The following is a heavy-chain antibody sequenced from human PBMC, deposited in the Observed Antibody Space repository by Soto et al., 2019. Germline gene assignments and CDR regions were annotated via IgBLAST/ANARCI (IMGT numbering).Heavy chain of an antibody. Sequence: QVQLVQSGAEVKKPGASVKVSCKASGYTFTSYDINWVRQATGQGLEWMGWMNPNSGNTGYAQKFQGRVTMTRNTSXXQAYMELSSLRSEDTAVYYCARPNDAYPILYGMDVWGQGTTVTVSS. CDR3: ARPNDAYPILYGMDV. CDR1: GYTFTSYD. V-gene: IGHV1-8*01. D-gene: IGHD1-1*01. CDR2: MNPNSGNT. J-gene: IGHJ6*02.